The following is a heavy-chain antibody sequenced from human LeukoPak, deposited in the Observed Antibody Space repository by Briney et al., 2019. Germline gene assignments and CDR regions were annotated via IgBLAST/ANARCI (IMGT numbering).Heavy chain of an antibody. CDR3: TRRTGSGWYWYY. Sequence: AGGSLRLSCAASGFTFSGSSMHWVRQASGKGLEWVGRIRSKTNRYATAYAASVKGRLTISRDDSKNTAYLQMNSLKTEDTAVYYCTRRTGSGWYWYYWGQGTLVTVSS. J-gene: IGHJ4*02. CDR2: IRSKTNRYAT. V-gene: IGHV3-73*01. CDR1: GFTFSGSS. D-gene: IGHD6-19*01.